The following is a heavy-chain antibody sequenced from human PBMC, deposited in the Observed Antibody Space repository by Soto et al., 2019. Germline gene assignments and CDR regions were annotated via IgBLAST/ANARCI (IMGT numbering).Heavy chain of an antibody. CDR2: INHDGSS. CDR3: ARAQSFYGSGSFAPWGMDV. D-gene: IGHD3-10*01. V-gene: IGHV4-34*01. CDR1: GGSFSGSH. J-gene: IGHJ6*02. Sequence: SETLSLTCAVYGGSFSGSHWSWIRQPLGKGLEWIGEINHDGSSNYNPSLKSRVTTSVDMSKNHLSLKLQSVTAADSAVYYCARAQSFYGSGSFAPWGMDVWGQGTTVTVS.